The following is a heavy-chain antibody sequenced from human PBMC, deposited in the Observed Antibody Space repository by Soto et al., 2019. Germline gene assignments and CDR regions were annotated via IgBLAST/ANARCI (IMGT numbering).Heavy chain of an antibody. CDR3: ARDNYFDI. J-gene: IGHJ3*02. CDR2: IYYTGST. V-gene: IGHV4-59*01. D-gene: IGHD3-10*01. CDR1: GGSISRYY. Sequence: PSETLSLTCTVSGGSISRYYWTWIRQSPGKGLEWIGNIYYTGSTNYSPSLKSRVTISLDTSKNQFSVKLRSVTAADTAVYYYARDNYFDIWGQGTMVSVSS.